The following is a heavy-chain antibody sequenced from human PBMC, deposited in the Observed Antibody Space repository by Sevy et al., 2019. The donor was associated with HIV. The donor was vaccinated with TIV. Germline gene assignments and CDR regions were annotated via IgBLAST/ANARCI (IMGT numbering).Heavy chain of an antibody. CDR2: ISSDGSHT. J-gene: IGHJ6*02. CDR3: AKDGVVRGVIHYYRMDV. CDR1: GFSFNYYG. Sequence: GGSLRLSCGASGFSFNYYGLHWVRQAPGKGLEWVAVISSDGSHTYYGDSVKGRFTLSRDNSKNMLFLQMNSLRAEDTAVYYCAKDGVVRGVIHYYRMDVWGQGTTVTVSS. D-gene: IGHD3-10*01. V-gene: IGHV3-30*18.